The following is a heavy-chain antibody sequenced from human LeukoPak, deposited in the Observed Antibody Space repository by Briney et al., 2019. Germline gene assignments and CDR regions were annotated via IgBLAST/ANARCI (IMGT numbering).Heavy chain of an antibody. V-gene: IGHV1-69*06. CDR3: ARAGVRYFDCDY. J-gene: IGHJ4*02. D-gene: IGHD3-9*01. CDR2: IIPIFGTA. Sequence: SVKVSCKASGGTFSSYAISWVRQAPGQGLEWMGGIIPIFGTANYAQKFQGRVTITADKSTSTAYMELSSLRSEDTAVYYCARAGVRYFDCDYWGQGTLVTVSS. CDR1: GGTFSSYA.